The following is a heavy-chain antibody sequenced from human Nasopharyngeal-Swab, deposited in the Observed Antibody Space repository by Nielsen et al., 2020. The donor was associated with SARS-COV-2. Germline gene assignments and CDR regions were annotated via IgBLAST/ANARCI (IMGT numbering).Heavy chain of an antibody. CDR1: GFSLNRYA. CDR3: ARGCDTDCFRVDS. J-gene: IGHJ4*02. CDR2: ISASGRAT. V-gene: IGHV3-23*01. D-gene: IGHD2-21*02. Sequence: GESLKISCVAFGFSLNRYAMIWVRQAPGKGLEWVSGISASGRATYYADSVEGRLTISRDNSRNTLSLQMNNLRAEDTATYYCARGCDTDCFRVDSWGQGTLVIVSS.